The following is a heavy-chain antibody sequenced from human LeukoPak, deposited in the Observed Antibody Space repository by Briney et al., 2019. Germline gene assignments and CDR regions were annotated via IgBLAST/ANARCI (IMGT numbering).Heavy chain of an antibody. V-gene: IGHV3-23*01. CDR3: AKGGVLRYFDWLLYIY. Sequence: GGSLRHSCAASGFTFSSYAMSWVRQAPGKGLEWVSAISGSGGSTYYADSVKGRFTISRDNSKNTLYLQMNSLRAEDTAVYYCAKGGVLRYFDWLLYIYWGQGTLVTVSS. J-gene: IGHJ4*02. CDR2: ISGSGGST. D-gene: IGHD3-9*01. CDR1: GFTFSSYA.